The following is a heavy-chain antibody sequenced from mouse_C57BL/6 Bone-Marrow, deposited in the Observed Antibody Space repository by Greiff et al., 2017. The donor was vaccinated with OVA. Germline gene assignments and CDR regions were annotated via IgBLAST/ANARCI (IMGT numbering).Heavy chain of an antibody. CDR1: GYSITSGYY. Sequence: EVQLKESGPGLVKPSQSLSLTCSVTGYSITSGYYWNWIRQFPGNKLEWMGYISYDGSNNYNPSLKNRISITRDTSKNQFFLKLNSVTTEDTATXYCARGREGFAYWGQGTLVTVSA. CDR2: ISYDGSN. CDR3: ARGREGFAY. J-gene: IGHJ3*01. V-gene: IGHV3-6*01.